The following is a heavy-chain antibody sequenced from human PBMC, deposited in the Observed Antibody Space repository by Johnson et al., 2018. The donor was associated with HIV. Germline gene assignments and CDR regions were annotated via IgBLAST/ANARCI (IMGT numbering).Heavy chain of an antibody. CDR3: AKASTPTMIVVVISAFDV. J-gene: IGHJ3*01. Sequence: VHLVESGGGVVQPWRSLRLSCAASGFTFRSYDILWVRQAPGKGLEWVSFISHDGGNSHYADSLKGRFTISRDNSKNTLFLQLISLGAEDTAVYYCAKASTPTMIVVVISAFDVWGQGTKVTVSS. V-gene: IGHV3-30*18. CDR1: GFTFRSYD. CDR2: ISHDGGNS. D-gene: IGHD3-22*01.